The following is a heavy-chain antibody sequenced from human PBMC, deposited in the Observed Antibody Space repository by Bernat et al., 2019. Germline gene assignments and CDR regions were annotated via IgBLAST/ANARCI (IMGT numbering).Heavy chain of an antibody. CDR1: GFTVSSNY. Sequence: EVQLVETGGGLIQPGGSLRLSCAASGFTVSSNYMSWVRQAPGKGLGWVPVIYSGGSTYYAASVKGRFTISRNNSKNTLYLQMNSLRAEDTAVYYCARDKGDYLKENYYYYYMDVWGKGTTVTVSS. CDR3: ARDKGDYLKENYYYYYMDV. CDR2: IYSGGST. D-gene: IGHD4-17*01. J-gene: IGHJ6*03. V-gene: IGHV3-53*02.